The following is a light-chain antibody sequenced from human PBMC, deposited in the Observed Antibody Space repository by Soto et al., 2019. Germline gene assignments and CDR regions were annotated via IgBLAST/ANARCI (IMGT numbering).Light chain of an antibody. V-gene: IGLV2-14*01. CDR2: EVS. Sequence: QSALTQPASVSGSPGQSITISCTGTSGDIGGYNFVSWYQQYPGKAPKLMIYEVSNRPSGVSNRFSGSKSGNTASLTISGLQAEDEADYYCSSKTGSTTLLLFGGGTKLTVL. J-gene: IGLJ2*01. CDR1: SGDIGGYNF. CDR3: SSKTGSTTLLL.